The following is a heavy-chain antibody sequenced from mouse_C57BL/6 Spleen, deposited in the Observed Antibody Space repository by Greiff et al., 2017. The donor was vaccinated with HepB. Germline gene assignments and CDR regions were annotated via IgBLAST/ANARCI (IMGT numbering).Heavy chain of an antibody. Sequence: EVKVVESGGGLVTPGGSLKLSCAASGFTFSDYGMHWVRQAPEQGLEWVAYISSGSSTIYYADTVKGRFTISRDNAKNTLFLQMTSLRSEDTAMYYCARLTGLGYVDVWGTGTTVTVSS. D-gene: IGHD4-1*01. CDR3: ARLTGLGYVDV. CDR1: GFTFSDYG. CDR2: ISSGSSTI. V-gene: IGHV5-17*01. J-gene: IGHJ1*03.